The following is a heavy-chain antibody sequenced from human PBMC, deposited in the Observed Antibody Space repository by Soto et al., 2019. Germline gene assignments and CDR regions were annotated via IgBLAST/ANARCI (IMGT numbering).Heavy chain of an antibody. CDR1: GYSFANQA. V-gene: IGHV1-18*01. CDR3: ARGYDSSAYFYPLGDGMDV. D-gene: IGHD3-22*01. CDR2: ISGRSGNS. Sequence: ASVKVSCKTSGYSFANQAINWVRQAPGQGLEWVGWISGRSGNSNYAETVRGRVTMTTDTSTGTAYLELRALTTDDTAVYYCARGYDSSAYFYPLGDGMDVWGQGTTVTVSS. J-gene: IGHJ6*02.